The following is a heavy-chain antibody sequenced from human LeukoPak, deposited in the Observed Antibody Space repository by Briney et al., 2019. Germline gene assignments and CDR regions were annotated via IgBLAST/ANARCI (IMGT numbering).Heavy chain of an antibody. CDR3: AREDAQEGTNAFDI. CDR1: GGSISSYY. CDR2: IYYSGST. V-gene: IGHV4-59*01. Sequence: SETLSLTCTVSGGSISSYYWSWIRQPPGKGLESIGYIYYSGSTDYKPSLKSRVTISVDTSKNQFSLKVRSVTAADTAVYYCAREDAQEGTNAFDIWGQGTMVTVSS. D-gene: IGHD2-2*01. J-gene: IGHJ3*02.